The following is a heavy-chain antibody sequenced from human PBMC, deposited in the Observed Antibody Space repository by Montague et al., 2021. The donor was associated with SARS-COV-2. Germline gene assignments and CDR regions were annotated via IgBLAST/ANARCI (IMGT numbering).Heavy chain of an antibody. V-gene: IGHV4-59*01. J-gene: IGHJ4*02. D-gene: IGHD5-24*01. CDR2: IYYSGST. Sequence: SETLPLTCTVSGGSISSYYWSWIRQPPGKGLEWIGYIYYSGSTNYNPSLKSRVTISVDTSKNQFSLKLSSVTAADTAVYYCARVFPRWLQFDPYFDYWGQGTTVTVSS. CDR1: GGSISSYY. CDR3: ARVFPRWLQFDPYFDY.